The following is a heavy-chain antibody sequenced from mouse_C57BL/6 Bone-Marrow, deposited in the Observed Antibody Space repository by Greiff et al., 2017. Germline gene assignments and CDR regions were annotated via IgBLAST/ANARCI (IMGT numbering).Heavy chain of an antibody. J-gene: IGHJ1*03. D-gene: IGHD1-1*01. CDR2: ILPGRGST. CDR1: GYTFTGYW. CDR3: AREGAWYYGSSYGYYWYFDV. Sequence: VQLQQSGAELMKPGASVKLSCKATGYTFTGYWIEWVKQRPGHGLEWIGEILPGRGSTNYNEKFKGKATFTADTSSNTAYMQLSSLTTEDSAIYYCAREGAWYYGSSYGYYWYFDVWGTGTAVTVSA. V-gene: IGHV1-9*01.